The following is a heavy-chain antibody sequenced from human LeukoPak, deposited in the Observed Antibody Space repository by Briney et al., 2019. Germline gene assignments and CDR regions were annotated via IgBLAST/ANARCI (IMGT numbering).Heavy chain of an antibody. Sequence: PGGSLRLSCAASGFIFSRYAMHWVRQAPGEGREYVSAISSNGGSTYYANSVKGRFTISRDNSKNTMYLQMGSLRAEDMAVYYCARDFGGSYYFDYWGQGTLVTVSS. CDR2: ISSNGGST. D-gene: IGHD1-26*01. J-gene: IGHJ4*02. V-gene: IGHV3-64*01. CDR1: GFIFSRYA. CDR3: ARDFGGSYYFDY.